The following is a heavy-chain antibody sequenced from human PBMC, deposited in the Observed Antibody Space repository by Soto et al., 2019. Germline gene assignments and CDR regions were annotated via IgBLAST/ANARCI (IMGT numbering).Heavy chain of an antibody. V-gene: IGHV1-2*04. CDR2: INPNSGGT. D-gene: IGHD4-17*01. Sequence: QVQLVQSGAEVKKPGASVKVSCKASGYTFTGYYMHWVRQAPGQGLEWMGWINPNSGGTNYAQKFQGWVTMTRDTSISTAYMELSRLRSDDTAVYYCARAPLTTVTTWDYYYGMDVWGQGTTVTVSS. CDR3: ARAPLTTVTTWDYYYGMDV. CDR1: GYTFTGYY. J-gene: IGHJ6*02.